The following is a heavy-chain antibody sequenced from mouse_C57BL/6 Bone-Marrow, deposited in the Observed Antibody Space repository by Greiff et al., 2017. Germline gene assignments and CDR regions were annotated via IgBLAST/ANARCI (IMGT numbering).Heavy chain of an antibody. CDR1: GFTFTDYY. J-gene: IGHJ4*01. D-gene: IGHD1-1*01. CDR3: ARVDYFYAMDY. V-gene: IGHV1-36*01. CDR2: VYPYNGGT. Sequence: EVQLQQSGPVLVKPGPSVKISCKASGFTFTDYYLHWVKQSHGKSLEWIGLVYPYNGGTSYDQKFKVKATLTVEKSASTAYMELKRLTSEDSAVYYCARVDYFYAMDYWGQGTSVTVSS.